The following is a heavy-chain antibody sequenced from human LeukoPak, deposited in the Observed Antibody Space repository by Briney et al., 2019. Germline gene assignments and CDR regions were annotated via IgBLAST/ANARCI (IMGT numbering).Heavy chain of an antibody. CDR2: IYSGGST. Sequence: GGSLRLSCAASGFTVSNNYMNWVRQAPGEGLEWVSRIYSGGSTYYADSVKSRFTISRDNYKNTLYLQMNSLRAEDTAVYYCARHTELDYWGQGTLVIVSS. J-gene: IGHJ4*02. D-gene: IGHD1-14*01. V-gene: IGHV3-66*04. CDR3: ARHTELDY. CDR1: GFTVSNNY.